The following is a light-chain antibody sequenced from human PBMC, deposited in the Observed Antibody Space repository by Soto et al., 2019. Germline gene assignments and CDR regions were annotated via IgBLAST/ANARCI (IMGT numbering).Light chain of an antibody. V-gene: IGKV4-1*01. CDR2: WAS. CDR1: QIFLYSSNNKNY. CDR3: QQANSFPLT. J-gene: IGKJ5*01. Sequence: DIVMTQSPDSLALSLGERATINCKSSQIFLYSSNNKNYLAWYQQKPGQPPKLLIYWASTRESGVPDRFSGSGSGTDFTLTISSLQAEDFATYYCQQANSFPLTFGQGTRLEIK.